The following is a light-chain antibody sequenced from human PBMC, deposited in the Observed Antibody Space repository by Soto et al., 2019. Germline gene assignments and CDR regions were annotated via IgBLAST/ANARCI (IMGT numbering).Light chain of an antibody. CDR1: QSISSW. CDR3: QQYNSYSLT. CDR2: DAS. J-gene: IGKJ4*01. Sequence: DIQMTQSPSTLSASVGVRVTITCRASQSISSWLAWYQQKPGTAPKLLIYDASSLESGVPSRFSGSGSGTEFTLTISSLQPDDFATYYCQQYNSYSLTFGGGTKVEIK. V-gene: IGKV1-5*01.